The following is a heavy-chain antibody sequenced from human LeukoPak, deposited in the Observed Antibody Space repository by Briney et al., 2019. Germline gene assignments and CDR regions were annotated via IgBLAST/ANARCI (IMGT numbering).Heavy chain of an antibody. Sequence: SETLSLTCTVSGGSISSYYWSWIRQPPGKGLEWIGYIYYSGSTNYNPSLKSRVTISVDTSKNQFSLKLSSVTAADTAVYYCARRLVDTTMDRGSYFDYWGQGTLVTVSS. J-gene: IGHJ4*02. CDR2: IYYSGST. D-gene: IGHD5-18*01. CDR1: GGSISSYY. V-gene: IGHV4-59*08. CDR3: ARRLVDTTMDRGSYFDY.